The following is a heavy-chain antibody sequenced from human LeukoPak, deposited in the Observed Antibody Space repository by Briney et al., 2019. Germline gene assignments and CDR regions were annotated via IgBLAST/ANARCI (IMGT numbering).Heavy chain of an antibody. CDR2: ISSSSSYI. V-gene: IGHV3-21*01. Sequence: GGSLRLSCAASGFTFSKYAMSWVRQAPGKGLEWVSSISSSSSYIYYADSVKGRFTISRDNAKNSLYLQMNSLRAEDTAVYYCARDQATGIVVVPAATNWGQGTLVTVSS. CDR3: ARDQATGIVVVPAATN. J-gene: IGHJ4*02. CDR1: GFTFSKYA. D-gene: IGHD2-2*01.